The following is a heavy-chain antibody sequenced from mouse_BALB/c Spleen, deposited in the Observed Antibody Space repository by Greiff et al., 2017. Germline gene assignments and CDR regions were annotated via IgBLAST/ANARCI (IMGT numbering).Heavy chain of an antibody. CDR2: IDPANGNT. CDR3: ARGEYAGNWYFDV. J-gene: IGHJ1*01. V-gene: IGHV14-3*02. CDR1: GFNIKDTY. D-gene: IGHD5-1*01. Sequence: EVQLQQSGAELVKPGASVKLSCTASGFNIKDTYMHWVKQRPEQGLEWIGRIDPANGNTKYDPKFQGKATITADTSSNTAYLQLSSLTSEDTAVYYCARGEYAGNWYFDVWGAGTTVTVSS.